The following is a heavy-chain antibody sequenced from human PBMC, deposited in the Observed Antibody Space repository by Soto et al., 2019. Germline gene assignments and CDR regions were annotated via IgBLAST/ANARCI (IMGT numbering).Heavy chain of an antibody. Sequence: SQPLSLPCTVSGGSITNGYYYWSWVRQNPGKGLEWIGHIYHSGRTYYRPSLKSRVTISVDTSKSQFSLNLSSVTAADTAVYYCARWVEVSLDYFDSWGQGTPVTGSS. CDR2: IYHSGRT. V-gene: IGHV4-31*03. CDR3: ARWVEVSLDYFDS. D-gene: IGHD2-15*01. J-gene: IGHJ4*02. CDR1: GGSITNGYYY.